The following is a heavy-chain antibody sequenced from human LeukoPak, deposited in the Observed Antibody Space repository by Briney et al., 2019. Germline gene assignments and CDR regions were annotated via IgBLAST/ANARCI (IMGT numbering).Heavy chain of an antibody. CDR3: ARLKRGNNYFDY. D-gene: IGHD7-27*01. J-gene: IGHJ4*02. V-gene: IGHV4-59*08. Sequence: SETLSLTCTVSGGSISSYYWSWIRQPPGKGLEWIGYIYYSGSTNYNPSLKSRVTISVDTSKNQFSLKLSSVTAADTAVYYCARLKRGNNYFDYWGQGTLVTVSS. CDR1: GGSISSYY. CDR2: IYYSGST.